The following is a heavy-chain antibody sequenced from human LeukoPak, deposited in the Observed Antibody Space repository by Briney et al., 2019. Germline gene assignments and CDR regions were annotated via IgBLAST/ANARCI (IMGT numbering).Heavy chain of an antibody. V-gene: IGHV3-48*03. D-gene: IGHD4-17*01. CDR2: ISSSGSNI. J-gene: IGHJ3*02. Sequence: GGTLRLPCEASGLTCSSYEMKWVPQAPGRGGVRDSYISSSGSNIYYAEAVMGRFSNSRDNARNPLYLQMNSLRAEDTAVYYCARDFPILGDYVGDAFDIWGQGTMVTGSS. CDR1: GLTCSSYE. CDR3: ARDFPILGDYVGDAFDI.